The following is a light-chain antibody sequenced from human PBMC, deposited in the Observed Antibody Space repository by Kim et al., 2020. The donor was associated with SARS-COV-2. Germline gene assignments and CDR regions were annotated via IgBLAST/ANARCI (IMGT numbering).Light chain of an antibody. Sequence: QSALTQSPSASGSPGQSVTISCTGTSSDVGGYNYVSWYQQHPGKAPKVMIYEVSKRPSGVPDRFSGSKSGNTASLTVSGLQAEDEADYYCNSYAGSNNVVFGGGTQLTVL. V-gene: IGLV2-8*01. J-gene: IGLJ2*01. CDR3: NSYAGSNNVV. CDR1: SSDVGGYNY. CDR2: EVS.